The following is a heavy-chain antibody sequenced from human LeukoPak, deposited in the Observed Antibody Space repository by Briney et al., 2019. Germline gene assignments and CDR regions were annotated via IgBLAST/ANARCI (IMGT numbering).Heavy chain of an antibody. D-gene: IGHD2-15*01. Sequence: SETLSLTCTVSGGSIISSDYHWGWVRQPPGKGLEWIGTISYSGNTDHNPSLRSRVTISVDTSNNQFSLRLGSVTAADTAVYHCARHCCSGPAKRVFDIWGQGTLVTVSS. J-gene: IGHJ3*02. CDR3: ARHCCSGPAKRVFDI. CDR2: ISYSGNT. V-gene: IGHV4-39*01. CDR1: GGSIISSDYH.